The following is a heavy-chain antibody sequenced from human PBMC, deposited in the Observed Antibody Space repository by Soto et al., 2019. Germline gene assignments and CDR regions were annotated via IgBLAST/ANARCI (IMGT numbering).Heavy chain of an antibody. CDR2: IKADGSET. D-gene: IGHD3-16*01. V-gene: IGHV3-7*03. CDR1: GFSFSTCW. CDR3: AKGGHIDF. Sequence: GGSLRLSCAASGFSFSTCWMSWVRQVPGTGLEWVANIKADGSETYYVDSVRGRFTISRDNAKTSLYLQMNSLRAEDTAVYYCAKGGHIDFCGQGTLVTVSS. J-gene: IGHJ4*02.